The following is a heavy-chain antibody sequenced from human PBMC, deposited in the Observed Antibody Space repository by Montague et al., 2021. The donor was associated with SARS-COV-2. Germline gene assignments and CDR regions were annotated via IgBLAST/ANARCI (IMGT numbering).Heavy chain of an antibody. V-gene: IGHV3-30-3*01. D-gene: IGHD3-9*01. J-gene: IGHJ6*02. CDR2: ISYDGSNK. CDR3: ARDTAYYDILTGYFPRDPYYYYYGMDV. CDR1: GFTFSSYA. Sequence: SLRLSCAASGFTFSSYAMRWVRQAPGKGLEWVAVISYDGSNKYYADSVKGRFTISRDNSKNTLYLQMNSLRAEDTAVYYCARDTAYYDILTGYFPRDPYYYYYGMDVWGQGTTVTVSS.